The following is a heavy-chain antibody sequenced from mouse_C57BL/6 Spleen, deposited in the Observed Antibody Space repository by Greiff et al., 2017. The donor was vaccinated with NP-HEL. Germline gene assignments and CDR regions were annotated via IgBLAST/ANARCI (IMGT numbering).Heavy chain of an antibody. Sequence: VKLMESGPELVKPGASVKISCKASGYAFSSSWMNWVKQRPGKGLEWIGRIYPGDGDTNYNGKFKGKATLTADKSSSTAYMQLSSLTSEDSAVYFCARGTGPWFAYWGQGTLVTASA. CDR2: IYPGDGDT. J-gene: IGHJ3*01. V-gene: IGHV1-82*01. D-gene: IGHD3-1*01. CDR3: ARGTGPWFAY. CDR1: GYAFSSSW.